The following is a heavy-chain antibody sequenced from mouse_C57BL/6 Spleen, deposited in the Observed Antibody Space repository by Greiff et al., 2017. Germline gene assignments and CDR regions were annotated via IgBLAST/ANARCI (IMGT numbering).Heavy chain of an antibody. CDR2: ISDGGSYT. D-gene: IGHD1-1*01. CDR3: ARGGGYYYGSNSWYCAV. V-gene: IGHV5-4*01. CDR1: GFTFSSYA. J-gene: IGHJ1*03. Sequence: DVQLVESGGGLVKPGGSLKLSCAASGFTFSSYAMSWVRQTPEKRLAWVATISDGGSYTYYPDNVKGRFTISRDNAKNNLYLQMSHLKSEDTAMYYCARGGGYYYGSNSWYCAVWGTGTTDTVST.